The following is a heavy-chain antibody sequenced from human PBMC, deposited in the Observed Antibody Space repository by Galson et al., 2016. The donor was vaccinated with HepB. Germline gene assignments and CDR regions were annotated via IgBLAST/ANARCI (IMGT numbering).Heavy chain of an antibody. V-gene: IGHV3-48*02. J-gene: IGHJ6*02. CDR3: ARDGPGCVMATITILVYYYGMDV. CDR1: ELTFSQAS. Sequence: ALRHCCAVSELTFSQASMNRVRQATGQGPGWVSYDRSSSSSIYSEDSVKGRFTNSRVNATNSLNLQMNSMRDEDTAVYYCARDGPGCVMATITILVYYYGMDVWGQGTTVTVSS. D-gene: IGHD5-24*01. CDR2: DRSSSSSI.